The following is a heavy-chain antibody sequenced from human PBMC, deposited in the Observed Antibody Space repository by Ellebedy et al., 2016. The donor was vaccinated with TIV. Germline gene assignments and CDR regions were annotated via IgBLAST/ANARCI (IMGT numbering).Heavy chain of an antibody. CDR3: ARNGRPPVFGELLFDGLDV. J-gene: IGHJ6*02. CDR2: IYYSGST. D-gene: IGHD3-10*02. V-gene: IGHV4-61*08. Sequence: SETLSLTCTVSGGSISSGGYYWSWIRQHPGKGLEWIGYIYYSGSTNYNPSLKSRVTISVDTSKNQSSLKLSSVTAADTAMYYCARNGRPPVFGELLFDGLDVWGQGTTVTVSS. CDR1: GGSISSGGYY.